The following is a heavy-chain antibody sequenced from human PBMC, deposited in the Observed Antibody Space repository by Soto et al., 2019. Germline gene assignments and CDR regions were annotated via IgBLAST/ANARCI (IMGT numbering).Heavy chain of an antibody. Sequence: AAVKVSCKASGDIFSGHFIHWMRQAPGQGLEWMGCISPKNGDTHYAQRFQGRVTMTRDTSLNLVHMDLSGLRSDDAAVYYCARDTRGTRGFDEMDIWGQGTSVTVSS. CDR3: ARDTRGTRGFDEMDI. CDR1: GDIFSGHF. J-gene: IGHJ6*02. D-gene: IGHD2-2*01. CDR2: ISPKNGDT. V-gene: IGHV1-2*02.